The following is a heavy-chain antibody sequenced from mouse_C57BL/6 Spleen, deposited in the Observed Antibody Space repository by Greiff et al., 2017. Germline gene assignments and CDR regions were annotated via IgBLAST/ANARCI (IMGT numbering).Heavy chain of an antibody. V-gene: IGHV1-82*01. CDR2: IYPGAGDT. Sequence: VQLVESGPELVKPGASVKISCKASGYAFSSSWMNWVKQRPGKGLEWIGRIYPGAGDTNYNGKFKGKATLTADKSSSTAYMQLSSLTSEDSAVYVSARGAYYSNLYYAMDYWGQGTSVTVSS. J-gene: IGHJ4*01. CDR1: GYAFSSSW. D-gene: IGHD2-5*01. CDR3: ARGAYYSNLYYAMDY.